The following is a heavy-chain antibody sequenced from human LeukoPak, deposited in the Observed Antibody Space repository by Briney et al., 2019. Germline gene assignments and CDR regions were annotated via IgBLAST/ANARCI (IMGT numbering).Heavy chain of an antibody. CDR2: IYHSGST. J-gene: IGHJ5*02. D-gene: IGHD3-10*01. CDR1: GDSISSGYY. Sequence: SETLSLTCAVSGDSISSGYYWGWIRQPPGKGLEWIGSIYHSGSTYYNPSLKSRVTISVDTSKNQFSLKLSSVTAADAAVYYCARDRGITMVRGVINWFDPWGQGTLVTVSS. CDR3: ARDRGITMVRGVINWFDP. V-gene: IGHV4-38-2*02.